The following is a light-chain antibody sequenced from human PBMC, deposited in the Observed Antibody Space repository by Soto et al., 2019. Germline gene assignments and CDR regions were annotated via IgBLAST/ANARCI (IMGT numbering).Light chain of an antibody. CDR1: QSVSHW. V-gene: IGKV1-5*01. J-gene: IGKJ2*01. CDR3: QQYNSYPYT. Sequence: DIQMTQSPSTLSASVGDRVTITCRARQSVSHWLAWYQQKPGKAPKLLIYDVSSLQSGIPSRFSGSGSGTEFTLTISSLQPDDFATYYCQQYNSYPYTFGQGTKVDIK. CDR2: DVS.